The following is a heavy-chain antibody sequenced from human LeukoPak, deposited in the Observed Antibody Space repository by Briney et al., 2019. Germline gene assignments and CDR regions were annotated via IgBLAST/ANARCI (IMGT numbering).Heavy chain of an antibody. V-gene: IGHV4-34*01. CDR2: INHTGST. D-gene: IGHD2-15*01. J-gene: IGHJ6*02. CDR3: ARAASDLSYYYYGMDV. Sequence: PSETLSLTCAVYGGSFSGYYWSWIRQPPGKGLEWIGEINHTGSTNYNPSLKSRVTISVDTSKNQFSLKLSSVTAADTAVYYCARAASDLSYYYYGMDVWGQGTTVTVSS. CDR1: GGSFSGYY.